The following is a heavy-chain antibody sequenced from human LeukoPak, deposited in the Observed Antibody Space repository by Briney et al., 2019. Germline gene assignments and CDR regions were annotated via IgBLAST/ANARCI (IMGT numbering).Heavy chain of an antibody. J-gene: IGHJ4*02. CDR2: INHSGST. CDR1: GGSFSGYY. CDR3: ARFLGSGRYGVDY. D-gene: IGHD6-19*01. Sequence: PSETLSLTCAVYGGSFSGYYWSWIRQPPGKGLEWIGEINHSGSTNYNPSLKSRVTISVDTSKNQFSLKLSSVTAADTAVYYCARFLGSGRYGVDYWGQGTLVTVSS. V-gene: IGHV4-34*01.